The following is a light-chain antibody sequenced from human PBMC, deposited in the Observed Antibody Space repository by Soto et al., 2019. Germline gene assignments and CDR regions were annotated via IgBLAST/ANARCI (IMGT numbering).Light chain of an antibody. CDR3: QQYNNWPPDRT. CDR1: QSVSSN. V-gene: IGKV3-15*01. Sequence: EIEMTQSPATLSVSPGERATLSCRASQSVSSNLAWYQQKPGQAPRLLIYGASTRATGIPARFSGSGSGTEFTLSISGLQSEDFAIYFCQQYNNWPPDRTFGQGTKVEI. J-gene: IGKJ1*01. CDR2: GAS.